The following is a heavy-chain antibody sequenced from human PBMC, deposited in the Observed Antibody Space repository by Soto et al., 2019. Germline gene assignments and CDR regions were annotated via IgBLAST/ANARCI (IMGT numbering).Heavy chain of an antibody. CDR2: IIPIFGTA. J-gene: IGHJ4*02. Sequence: QVQLVQSGAEVKKPGSSVKVSCKASGGTFSSYAISWVRQAPGQGLEWMGGIIPIFGTANYAQKFQGRVTMTADESTSTAYMELSSLRPEDTAVYYCARDMSGGWYVEFGYWGQGTLVTVSS. CDR1: GGTFSSYA. D-gene: IGHD6-19*01. V-gene: IGHV1-69*01. CDR3: ARDMSGGWYVEFGY.